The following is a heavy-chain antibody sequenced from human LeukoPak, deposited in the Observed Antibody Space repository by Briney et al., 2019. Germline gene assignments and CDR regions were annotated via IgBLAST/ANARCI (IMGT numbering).Heavy chain of an antibody. J-gene: IGHJ4*02. CDR2: VSSSGSST. CDR3: AKGGHSSGWYYFDY. Sequence: GGSLRLSCAASGFTFSSYAMSWVRQAPGKGLEWVSGVSSSGSSTYYADSVKGRFTISRDNSKNTLYLQMNSLRAEDTAVYFCAKGGHSSGWYYFDYWGQGTLVTVSS. CDR1: GFTFSSYA. D-gene: IGHD6-19*01. V-gene: IGHV3-23*01.